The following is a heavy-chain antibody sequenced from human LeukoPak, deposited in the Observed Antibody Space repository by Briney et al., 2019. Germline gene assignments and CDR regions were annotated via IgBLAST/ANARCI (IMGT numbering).Heavy chain of an antibody. CDR2: IYYSGST. Sequence: SETLSLTCAVYGGSFSGYYWSWIRQPPGKGLEWIGYIYYSGSTYYNPSLKSRVTISVDTSKNQFSLKLSSVTAADTAVYYCARVGYSGYDFYHDFWGQGTLVTVSS. J-gene: IGHJ4*02. CDR3: ARVGYSGYDFYHDF. D-gene: IGHD5-12*01. CDR1: GGSFSGYY. V-gene: IGHV4-34*01.